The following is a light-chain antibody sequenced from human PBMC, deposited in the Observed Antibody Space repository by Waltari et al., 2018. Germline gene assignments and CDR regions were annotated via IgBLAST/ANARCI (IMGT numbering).Light chain of an antibody. CDR3: LQGTHWPPT. J-gene: IGKJ3*01. CDR1: QTLVHSDGKTY. CDR2: QVS. Sequence: DVFMTQSPLSLPVTLGQPASISCRSNQTLVHSDGKTYLNLLQQRPGQSPRRLIYQVSKRDSGVPERFSGSGSGTDFTLKISRVEAEDVGIYYCLQGTHWPPTFGPGTTVDF. V-gene: IGKV2-30*02.